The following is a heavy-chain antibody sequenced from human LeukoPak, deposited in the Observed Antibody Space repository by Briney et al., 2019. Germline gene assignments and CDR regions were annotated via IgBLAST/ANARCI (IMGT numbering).Heavy chain of an antibody. D-gene: IGHD6-6*01. V-gene: IGHV3-48*01. Sequence: GWSLRLSCAASGFTLSSYGMNWVRQPPGKGLEWVSYISSSSSNINYADSVKGRFTISRDNAKNSLYLQMNSLRVEDTAVYYCARGGAARPDYWGQGTLVTVSS. J-gene: IGHJ4*02. CDR2: ISSSSSNI. CDR1: GFTLSSYG. CDR3: ARGGAARPDY.